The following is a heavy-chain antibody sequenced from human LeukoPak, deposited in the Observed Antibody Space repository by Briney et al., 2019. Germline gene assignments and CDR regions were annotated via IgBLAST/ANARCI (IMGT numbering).Heavy chain of an antibody. CDR1: GGSFSGYY. J-gene: IGHJ5*02. CDR3: ARGRITMVRGAPLWFDP. V-gene: IGHV4-34*01. Sequence: SESLSLTCAVYGGSFSGYYWNWIRQPPGKGLEWIGEINHSGSTNYNSSLKSRVTISVDTSKNQFSLKLSPVTAADTAVYYCARGRITMVRGAPLWFDPWGQGTLVTVSS. D-gene: IGHD3-10*01. CDR2: INHSGST.